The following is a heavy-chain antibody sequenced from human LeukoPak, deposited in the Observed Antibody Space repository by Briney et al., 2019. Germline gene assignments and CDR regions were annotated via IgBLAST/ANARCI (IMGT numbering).Heavy chain of an antibody. CDR2: IYYSGST. CDR3: ARVTGYVIEDYFDY. V-gene: IGHV4-39*07. Sequence: PSETLSLTCVVSGGSISSTSYYWGWIRQPPGKGLEWIGSIYYSGSTYYSPSLKSRVTISVDTSKNQFSLKLRSVTAADTAVYYCARVTGYVIEDYFDYWGQGTLVTVSS. CDR1: GGSISSTSYY. J-gene: IGHJ4*02. D-gene: IGHD3-22*01.